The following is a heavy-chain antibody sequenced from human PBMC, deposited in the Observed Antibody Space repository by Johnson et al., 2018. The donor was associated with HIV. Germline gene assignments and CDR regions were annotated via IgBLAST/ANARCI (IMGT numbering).Heavy chain of an antibody. CDR2: IRSKAYGGTT. CDR3: TRLYSSGWYGSAFDI. D-gene: IGHD6-19*01. CDR1: GFTFGDYA. V-gene: IGHV3-49*04. Sequence: VQLVESGGGLVQPGRSLRLSCTASGFTFGDYAMSWVRQAPGKGLEWVGFIRSKAYGGTTEYAASVKGRFIISRDDSKSIAYLQMNRLKTEDTAVYYCTRLYSSGWYGSAFDIWGQGTMVTVSS. J-gene: IGHJ3*02.